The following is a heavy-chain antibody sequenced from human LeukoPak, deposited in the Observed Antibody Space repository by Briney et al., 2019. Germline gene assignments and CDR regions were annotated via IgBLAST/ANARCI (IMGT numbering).Heavy chain of an antibody. J-gene: IGHJ6*02. CDR1: GFTFSSYA. Sequence: GASLRLSCAASGFTFSSYAMSWVRQAPGKGLEWVSAISGSGGSTYYADSVKGRFTISRDNSKNTLYLQMNSLRAEDTAVYYCAKDRASTSFSQSGYYYGVDVWGQGTTVTVSS. CDR2: ISGSGGST. D-gene: IGHD2-2*01. V-gene: IGHV3-23*01. CDR3: AKDRASTSFSQSGYYYGVDV.